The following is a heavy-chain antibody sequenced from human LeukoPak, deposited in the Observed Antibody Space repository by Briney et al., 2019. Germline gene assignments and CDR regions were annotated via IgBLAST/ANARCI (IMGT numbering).Heavy chain of an antibody. D-gene: IGHD6-6*01. CDR3: AKERTEYRSHSTDY. CDR2: ISHDGIVK. CDR1: GFTFRRYG. V-gene: IGHV3-30*18. J-gene: IGHJ4*02. Sequence: PGGSLRLSCAASGFTFRRYGMQWVRQAPGKGLEWVAVISHDGIVKYYADSVKGRFTLSRDNSKNTLYLEMNSLRGEDTAVYYCAKERTEYRSHSTDYWGQGTLVTVSS.